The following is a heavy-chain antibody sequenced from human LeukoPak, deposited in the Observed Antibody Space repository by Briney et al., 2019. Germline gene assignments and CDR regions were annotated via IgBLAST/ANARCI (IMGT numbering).Heavy chain of an antibody. V-gene: IGHV4-31*03. CDR1: GGSISSGGYY. Sequence: SETLSLTCTVSGGSISSGGYYWSWIRQHPGKGLEWIGYISYSGSTYYNPSLKSRVTISVDTSENQFSLELSSVTAADTAVYYCAREAGYNYGQYYFDCWGQETLITVSS. CDR2: ISYSGST. D-gene: IGHD5-18*01. CDR3: AREAGYNYGQYYFDC. J-gene: IGHJ4*02.